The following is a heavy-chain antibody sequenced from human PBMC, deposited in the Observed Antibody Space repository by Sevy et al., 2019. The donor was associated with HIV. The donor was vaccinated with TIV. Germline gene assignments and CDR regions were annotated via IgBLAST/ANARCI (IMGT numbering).Heavy chain of an antibody. J-gene: IGHJ6*02. CDR3: ARAWQAYYYAVDV. Sequence: SETLSLTCNVSDDSISNNYSSWIRQPPGKGLEWIGYIYYSGRTNYSPSLKTRVTISTDTFKNQFSLKLTSATAADTAVYYCARAWQAYYYAVDVWGQGTTVTVSS. CDR2: IYYSGRT. CDR1: DDSISNNY. V-gene: IGHV4-59*01.